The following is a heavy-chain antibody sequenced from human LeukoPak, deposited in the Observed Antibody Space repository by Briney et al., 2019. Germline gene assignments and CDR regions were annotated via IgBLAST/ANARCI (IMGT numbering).Heavy chain of an antibody. V-gene: IGHV4-34*01. CDR2: INHSGST. CDR1: GGSFSGYY. J-gene: IGHJ4*02. Sequence: SETLSLTCAVYGGSFSGYYWSWIRQPPGKGLEWIGEINHSGSTNYNPSLKSRVTISVDTSKNQFSLKLSSVTAADTAVYYCARGRGRFGGRQRPDFDYWGQGTLVTVSS. D-gene: IGHD3-10*01. CDR3: ARGRGRFGGRQRPDFDY.